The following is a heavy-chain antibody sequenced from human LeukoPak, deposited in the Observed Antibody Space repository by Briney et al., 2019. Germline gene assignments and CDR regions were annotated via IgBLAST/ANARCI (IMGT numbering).Heavy chain of an antibody. V-gene: IGHV4-31*03. Sequence: PSETLSLTCTVSGDSISSGGYYWSWIRQHPGKGLEWIGYIYYSGSTYYNPSLKSRVTISVDTSKNQFSLKLSSVTAADTAVYYCARSERGYSSSSRAFDYWGQGTLVTVSS. CDR2: IYYSGST. J-gene: IGHJ4*02. D-gene: IGHD6-6*01. CDR1: GDSISSGGYY. CDR3: ARSERGYSSSSRAFDY.